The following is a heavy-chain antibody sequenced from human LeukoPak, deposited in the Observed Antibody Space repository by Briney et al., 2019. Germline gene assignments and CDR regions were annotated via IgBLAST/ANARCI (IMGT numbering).Heavy chain of an antibody. CDR2: ISGSGGST. V-gene: IGHV3-23*01. CDR1: GFTFSSYA. CDR3: AKGEAAVAYRIKFDY. J-gene: IGHJ4*02. Sequence: LPGGSLRLSCAASGFTFSSYAISWVRQAPGKGLEWVSAISGSGGSTYYADSVKGRFTISRDNSKKTLYLQMNSLRAEDTAVYYCAKGEAAVAYRIKFDYWGQGTLVTVSS. D-gene: IGHD6-19*01.